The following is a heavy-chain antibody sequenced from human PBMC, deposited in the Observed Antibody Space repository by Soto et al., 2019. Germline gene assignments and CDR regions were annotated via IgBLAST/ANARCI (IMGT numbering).Heavy chain of an antibody. V-gene: IGHV1-18*04. CDR3: ARGGLTEVATFGY. Sequence: QVQLVQSGAEVKKPGASVKVSCKASGYTFNTYGISWVRQAPGQGLEWMGWISTKNGNTNYEQKLQVRVSMTTDTSTSTAYMELRRLTSDDTAVYYCARGGLTEVATFGYWGQGTLVTVSS. CDR1: GYTFNTYG. J-gene: IGHJ4*02. CDR2: ISTKNGNT. D-gene: IGHD5-12*01.